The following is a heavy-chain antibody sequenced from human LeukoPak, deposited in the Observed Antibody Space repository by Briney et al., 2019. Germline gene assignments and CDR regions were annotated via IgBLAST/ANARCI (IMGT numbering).Heavy chain of an antibody. Sequence: PETLSLTCTVSGGSISSYYWSWIRQPPGKGLERIGYIYYSGSTNYNPSLKSRVTISVDTSKNQFSLKLSSVTAADTAVYYCARDKQSVSGWAYGAFDIWGQGTMVTVSS. CDR1: GGSISSYY. D-gene: IGHD6-19*01. V-gene: IGHV4-59*01. CDR2: IYYSGST. J-gene: IGHJ3*02. CDR3: ARDKQSVSGWAYGAFDI.